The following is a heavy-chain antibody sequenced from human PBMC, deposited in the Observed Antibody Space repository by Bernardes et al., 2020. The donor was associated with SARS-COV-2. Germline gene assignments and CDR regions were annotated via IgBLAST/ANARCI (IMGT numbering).Heavy chain of an antibody. V-gene: IGHV3-48*02. Sequence: GGSLRLSCAASGFTFSSYSMNWVRQAPGKGLEWVSYISSSSSTIYYADSVKGRFTISRDNAKNSLYLQMNSLRDEDTAVYYCARDVGYYYVSSGFDYWGQGTLVTVSS. D-gene: IGHD3-22*01. CDR1: GFTFSSYS. J-gene: IGHJ4*02. CDR2: ISSSSSTI. CDR3: ARDVGYYYVSSGFDY.